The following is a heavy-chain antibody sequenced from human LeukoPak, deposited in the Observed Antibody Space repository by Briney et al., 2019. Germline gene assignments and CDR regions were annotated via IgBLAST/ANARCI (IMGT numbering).Heavy chain of an antibody. CDR3: AELGITMIGGV. CDR1: GFTFSSYS. D-gene: IGHD3-10*02. Sequence: GGSLRLSCAASGFTFSSYSMNWVRQAPGKGLEWVSYISSSGSTIYYADSVKGRFTISRDNAKNSLYLQMNSLRAEDTAVYHCAELGITMIGGVWGKGTTVTISS. J-gene: IGHJ6*04. V-gene: IGHV3-48*04. CDR2: ISSSGSTI.